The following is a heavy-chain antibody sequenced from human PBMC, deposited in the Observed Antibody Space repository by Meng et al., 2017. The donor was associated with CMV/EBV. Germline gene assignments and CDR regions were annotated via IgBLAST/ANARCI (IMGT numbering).Heavy chain of an antibody. CDR2: IRSKAYGGTT. V-gene: IGHV3-49*04. CDR1: GFTFGDFA. J-gene: IGHJ6*02. D-gene: IGHD3-22*01. CDR3: TTELFRRRGLFGYYYYGMDV. Sequence: SLKISCPAPGFTFGDFALSWVRPAPGKGLEWVGFIRSKAYGGTTDYAASVKGSFTIARDDSKSIAYLQMNSLKAEDTDLYYCTTELFRRRGLFGYYYYGMDVWGQGTTVTVSS.